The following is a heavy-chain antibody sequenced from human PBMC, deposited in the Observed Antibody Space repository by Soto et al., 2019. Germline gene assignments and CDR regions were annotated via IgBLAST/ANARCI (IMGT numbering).Heavy chain of an antibody. CDR3: ARESAGRDEFESSGDFDY. Sequence: ASVKVSCKASGYTFTSYYMHWVRQAPGQGLEWMGIINPRGGFSTSYAQEFQGRVTMTRDTSTSTVYMELSSLRSEDTAVYYCARESAGRDEFESSGDFDYWGQGTLVTVSS. J-gene: IGHJ4*02. V-gene: IGHV1-46*01. CDR2: INPRGGFST. D-gene: IGHD3-22*01. CDR1: GYTFTSYY.